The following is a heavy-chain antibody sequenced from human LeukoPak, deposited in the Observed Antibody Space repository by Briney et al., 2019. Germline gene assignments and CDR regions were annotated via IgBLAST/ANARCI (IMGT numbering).Heavy chain of an antibody. D-gene: IGHD2-15*01. J-gene: IGHJ5*02. Sequence: GESLKISCKGSEYSFTNNWIGWVRQMPGKGLEWMEITYPGDSNTRYSPSFQGQVTISADKSISSAYLQWSSLKASDTAMYYCVRSPACSSGTCYPNWFDPWGQGTLVTVSS. V-gene: IGHV5-51*01. CDR1: EYSFTNNW. CDR3: VRSPACSSGTCYPNWFDP. CDR2: TYPGDSNT.